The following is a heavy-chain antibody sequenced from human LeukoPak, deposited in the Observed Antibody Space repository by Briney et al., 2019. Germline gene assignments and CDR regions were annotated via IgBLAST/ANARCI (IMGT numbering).Heavy chain of an antibody. J-gene: IGHJ3*02. V-gene: IGHV4-39*07. Sequence: PSETLSLTCTVSGGSISSSSYYWGWIRQPPGRGLEWIGSIYYSGSTYYNPSLKNRVTISVDTSKNQFSLKLSSVTAADTAVYYCARNYYDSSGYSAYDAFDIWGQGTMVTVSS. CDR2: IYYSGST. CDR1: GGSISSSSYY. D-gene: IGHD3-22*01. CDR3: ARNYYDSSGYSAYDAFDI.